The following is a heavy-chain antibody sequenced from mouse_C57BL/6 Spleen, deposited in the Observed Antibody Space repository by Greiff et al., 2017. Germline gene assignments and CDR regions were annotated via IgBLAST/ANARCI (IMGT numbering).Heavy chain of an antibody. CDR2: IWSGGST. J-gene: IGHJ4*01. Sequence: VQLQQSGPGLVQPSQSLSITCTVPGFSLTSYGVHWVRQSPGKGLEWLGVIWSGGSTDYNAAFISRLSISKSNSKSQVFFKMNSLQADDTARYYCARKGNTRLFYAMDYWGQGTSVTVSS. V-gene: IGHV2-2*01. CDR3: ARKGNTRLFYAMDY. CDR1: GFSLTSYG.